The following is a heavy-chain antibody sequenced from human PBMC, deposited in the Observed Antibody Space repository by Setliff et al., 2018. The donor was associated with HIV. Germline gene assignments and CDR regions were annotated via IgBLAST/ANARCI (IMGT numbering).Heavy chain of an antibody. V-gene: IGHV4-31*03. J-gene: IGHJ6*03. CDR3: ARVPTNPDFYYYYMDV. Sequence: SETLSLTCTVSGGSISSGGYYWSWIRQHPGRGLEWIGYIYYSGGTYYNPSLKSRVTISVDTSKNQFSLKLSSVTAADTAVYYCARVPTNPDFYYYYMDVWGKGTTVTVSS. CDR2: IYYSGGT. CDR1: GGSISSGGYY.